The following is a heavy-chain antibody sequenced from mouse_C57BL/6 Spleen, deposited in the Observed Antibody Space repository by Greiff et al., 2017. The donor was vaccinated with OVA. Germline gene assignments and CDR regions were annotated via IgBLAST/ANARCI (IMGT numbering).Heavy chain of an antibody. V-gene: IGHV6-3*01. Sequence: EVKLEESGGGLVQPGGSMKLSCVASGFTFSNYWMNWVRQSPEKGLEWVAQIRLKSDNYATHYAESVKGRFTISRDDSKSSVYLQMNNLRAEDTGIYYCTAAFYYDYDDAMDYWGQGTSVTVSS. CDR1: GFTFSNYW. D-gene: IGHD2-4*01. CDR3: TAAFYYDYDDAMDY. J-gene: IGHJ4*01. CDR2: IRLKSDNYAT.